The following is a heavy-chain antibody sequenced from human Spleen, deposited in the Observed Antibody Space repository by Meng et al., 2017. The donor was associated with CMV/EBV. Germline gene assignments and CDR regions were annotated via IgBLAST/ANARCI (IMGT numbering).Heavy chain of an antibody. CDR2: IIPILGIA. CDR1: GYTFTNNG. V-gene: IGHV1-69*10. Sequence: SVKVSCKASGYTFTNNGISWVRQAPGQGLEWMGGIIPILGIANYAQKFQGRVTITADKSTSTAYMELSSLRSEDTAVYYCAEEGGNSDAFDIWGQGTMVTVSS. CDR3: AEEGGNSDAFDI. D-gene: IGHD4-23*01. J-gene: IGHJ3*02.